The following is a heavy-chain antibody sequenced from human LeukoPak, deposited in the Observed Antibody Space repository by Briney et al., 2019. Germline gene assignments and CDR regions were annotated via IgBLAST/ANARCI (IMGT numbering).Heavy chain of an antibody. V-gene: IGHV3-23*01. D-gene: IGHD6-19*01. CDR2: ISGSGGST. CDR1: GFTFSSYA. Sequence: QPGGSLRLSCAASGFTFSSYAMSWVRQAPGKGLEWVSAISGSGGSTYYADSVKGRFTISRDNSKNTLYLQVNSLRAEDTAVYYCANPIAVAGTDFQHWGQGTLVTVSS. J-gene: IGHJ1*01. CDR3: ANPIAVAGTDFQH.